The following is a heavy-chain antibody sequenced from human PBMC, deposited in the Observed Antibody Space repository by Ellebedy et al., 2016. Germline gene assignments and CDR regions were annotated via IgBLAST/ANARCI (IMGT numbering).Heavy chain of an antibody. CDR1: GFTFSSYA. CDR2: ISGSGGST. Sequence: GESLKISCAASGFTFSSYAMSWVRQAPGKGLEWVSAISGSGGSTYYADSVKGRFTISRDNSKNTLYLQMNSLRAEDTAVYYCAKDKEVGYQLLPYYYYYYGMDVWGQGTTVTVSS. V-gene: IGHV3-23*01. CDR3: AKDKEVGYQLLPYYYYYYGMDV. J-gene: IGHJ6*02. D-gene: IGHD2-2*01.